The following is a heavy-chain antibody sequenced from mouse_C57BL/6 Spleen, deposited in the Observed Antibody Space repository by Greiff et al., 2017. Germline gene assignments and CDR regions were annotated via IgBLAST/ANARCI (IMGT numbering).Heavy chain of an antibody. V-gene: IGHV3-6*01. CDR1: GYSITSGYY. CDR3: AIYWTD. Sequence: EVKLLESGPGLVKPSPSLSLSCSVTGYSITSGYYWNWNRQFPGNKLEWMGYIRYDGSNNYNPSRKNRISITRDTSKNQLFLKLNSVTTEDTATYYWAIYWTDWGQGTLVTVSA. J-gene: IGHJ3*01. D-gene: IGHD2-1*01. CDR2: IRYDGSN.